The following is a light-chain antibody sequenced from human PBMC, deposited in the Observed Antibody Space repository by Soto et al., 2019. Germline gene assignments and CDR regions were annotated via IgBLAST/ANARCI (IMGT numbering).Light chain of an antibody. CDR2: GAS. J-gene: IGKJ3*01. CDR3: QQYNKWPPIT. CDR1: QSVSSN. Sequence: IGMTQSPATLSVAPGERATLSCRASQSVSSNLAWYQHKPGQAPRLLIYGASTRATGIPARFSGCGSGTEFTLTISSLQTEDLAVYYCQQYNKWPPITFGPGTKVDIK. V-gene: IGKV3-15*01.